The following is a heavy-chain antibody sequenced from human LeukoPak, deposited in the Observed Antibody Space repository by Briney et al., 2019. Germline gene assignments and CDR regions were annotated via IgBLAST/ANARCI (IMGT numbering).Heavy chain of an antibody. V-gene: IGHV4-34*12. D-gene: IGHD3-22*01. Sequence: SETLSLTCGVYGGSFSGYYWTWIRQSPGMGLEWIGEIIHTGRTNYNPSLTSRVSISVDTSKNQFSLELTSVTAADTAVYYCARGSTFLYYYDSSGYYGLPPNFDYWGQGTLVTVSS. CDR3: ARGSTFLYYYDSSGYYGLPPNFDY. J-gene: IGHJ4*02. CDR1: GGSFSGYY. CDR2: IIHTGRT.